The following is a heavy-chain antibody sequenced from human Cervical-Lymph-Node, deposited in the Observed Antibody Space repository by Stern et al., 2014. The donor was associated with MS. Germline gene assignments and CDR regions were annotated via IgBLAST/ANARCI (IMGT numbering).Heavy chain of an antibody. J-gene: IGHJ5*02. D-gene: IGHD6-25*01. CDR2: ISSSSSTI. Sequence: DQLVQSGGGLVQPGGSLRLSCAASGFTFSSYSMNWVRQAPGKGLEWVSYISSSSSTIYYADSVKGRFTISRDNAKNSLYLQMNSLRAEDTAVYYCARGAVGFDPWGQGTLVTVSS. CDR1: GFTFSSYS. V-gene: IGHV3-48*01. CDR3: ARGAVGFDP.